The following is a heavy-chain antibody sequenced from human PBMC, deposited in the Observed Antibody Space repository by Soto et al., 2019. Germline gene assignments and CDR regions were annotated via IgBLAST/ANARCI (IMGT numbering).Heavy chain of an antibody. CDR3: AGGCSGGSCYLYYYYMDV. V-gene: IGHV3-7*01. J-gene: IGHJ6*03. CDR1: GFTFSSYW. Sequence: PGGFLRLSCAASGFTFSSYWMSWVRQAPGKGLEWVANIKQDGSEKYYVDSVKGRFTISRDNAKNSLYLQMNSLRAEDTAVYYCAGGCSGGSCYLYYYYMDVWGKGTTVTYSS. CDR2: IKQDGSEK. D-gene: IGHD2-15*01.